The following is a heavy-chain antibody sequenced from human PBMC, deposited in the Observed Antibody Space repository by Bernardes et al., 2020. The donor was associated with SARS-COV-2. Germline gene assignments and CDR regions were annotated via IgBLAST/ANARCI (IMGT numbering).Heavy chain of an antibody. D-gene: IGHD4-17*01. CDR3: ARLSDYGSYYFDY. CDR1: GGSISSYY. CDR2: IYYSGST. V-gene: IGHV4-59*08. Sequence: SETLSLTCTVSGGSISSYYWSWIRQPPGNGLECIGYIYYSGSTNYNPSLKSRVTISVDTSKNQFSLKLSSVTAADTAVYYCARLSDYGSYYFDYWGQGTLVTVSS. J-gene: IGHJ4*02.